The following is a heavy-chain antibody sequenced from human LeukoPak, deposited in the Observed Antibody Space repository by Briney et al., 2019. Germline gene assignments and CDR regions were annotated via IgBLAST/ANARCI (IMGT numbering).Heavy chain of an antibody. J-gene: IGHJ4*02. Sequence: PGGSLRLSCAASGFTFSTYSMNWVRQAPGEGLEWVSSISSSSSYIYYADSVKGRITISRDNAKNTLYLQMNSLSAEYTAVYYWTSLYSSSTTCYSPGIDDGGQATLVTVSS. CDR2: ISSSSSYI. V-gene: IGHV3-21*01. CDR1: GFTFSTYS. D-gene: IGHD2-2*01. CDR3: TSLYSSSTTCYSPGIDD.